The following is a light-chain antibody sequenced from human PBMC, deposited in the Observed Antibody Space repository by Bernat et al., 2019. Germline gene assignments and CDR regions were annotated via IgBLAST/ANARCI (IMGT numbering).Light chain of an antibody. CDR1: QSVSSSY. Sequence: EIVLTQSPGTLSLSPGERATLPCRASQSVSSSYLAWYQQKPGLAPRLLIYGASSRATGIPDRFSGSGSGTDFTLTISRLEPEDFAVYYCQQYGSSPQYTFGQGTKLEIK. J-gene: IGKJ2*01. CDR2: GAS. CDR3: QQYGSSPQYT. V-gene: IGKV3-20*01.